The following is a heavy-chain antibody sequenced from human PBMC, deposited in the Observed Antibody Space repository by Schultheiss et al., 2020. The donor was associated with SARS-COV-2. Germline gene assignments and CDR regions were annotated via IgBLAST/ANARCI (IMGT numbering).Heavy chain of an antibody. CDR2: ISGSGADT. CDR3: AREPLRGSYYYYGMDV. V-gene: IGHV3-23*01. CDR1: GFTFSTYA. Sequence: GESLKISCAASGFTFSTYAMSWVRQGPGKGLEWVSAISGSGADTHYADSVKGRFSISRDNSKNTLYLQMSGLRAEDTALYYCAREPLRGSYYYYGMDVWGQGTTVTVSS. J-gene: IGHJ6*02.